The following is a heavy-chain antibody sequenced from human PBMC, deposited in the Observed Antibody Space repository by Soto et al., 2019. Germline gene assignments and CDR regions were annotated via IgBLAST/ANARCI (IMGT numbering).Heavy chain of an antibody. V-gene: IGHV3-66*01. CDR2: LYYGGST. CDR1: GFTVSNNY. J-gene: IGHJ3*02. Sequence: EVQLVESGGDLVQPGGSLGLSCAAFGFTVSNNYMSWVRQAPGKGLEWVSVLYYGGSTYYADSVKGRFTISRDNAKNTLYLQMNSLRAEDTAVYYCARGLATYLHRGAFDIWGQGTMVTVSS. CDR3: ARGLATYLHRGAFDI. D-gene: IGHD1-26*01.